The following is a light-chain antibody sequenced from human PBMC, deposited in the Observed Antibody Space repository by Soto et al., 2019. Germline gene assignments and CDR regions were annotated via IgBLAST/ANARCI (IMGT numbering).Light chain of an antibody. Sequence: QSALTQTRSVSGSPGQSVTISCTGTSNDVGDYDYVSWYQQYPGKAPKLIIYDVNKRPSGVPDRFSGSKSGNTASLTISALEAEDEADYYCCSYAGGYTFVFGTGTKLTVL. CDR3: CSYAGGYTFV. CDR1: SNDVGDYDY. CDR2: DVN. V-gene: IGLV2-11*01. J-gene: IGLJ1*01.